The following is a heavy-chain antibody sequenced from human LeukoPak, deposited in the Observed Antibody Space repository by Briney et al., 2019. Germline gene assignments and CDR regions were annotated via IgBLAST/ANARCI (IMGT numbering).Heavy chain of an antibody. D-gene: IGHD4-17*01. CDR2: ISGYNGNT. CDR1: GYTFTNYG. Sequence: ASVKVSCKASGYTFTNYGISWVRQAPGQGLEWMGSISGYNGNTNYAQKLQGRVTMTTDTSTSTAYTELRSLSFDDTAVYYCARGNKDYGDNARGLSDYWGQGTLVTVSS. J-gene: IGHJ4*02. CDR3: ARGNKDYGDNARGLSDY. V-gene: IGHV1-18*01.